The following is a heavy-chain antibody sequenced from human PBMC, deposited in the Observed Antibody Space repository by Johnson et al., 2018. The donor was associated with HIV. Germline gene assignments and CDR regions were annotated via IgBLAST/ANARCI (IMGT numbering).Heavy chain of an antibody. Sequence: QVQLVESGGGLVEPGGSLRLSCAASGFTFSDYYMSWIRQAPGKGLEWVSYISSSGSTIYYADSVKGRFTISRDNAKNSLYLQMNSLRAEDTAVYYCARVATYYYDSSYAFDIWGQGTMVTVSS. CDR1: GFTFSDYY. J-gene: IGHJ3*02. V-gene: IGHV3-11*04. CDR3: ARVATYYYDSSYAFDI. D-gene: IGHD3-22*01. CDR2: ISSSGSTI.